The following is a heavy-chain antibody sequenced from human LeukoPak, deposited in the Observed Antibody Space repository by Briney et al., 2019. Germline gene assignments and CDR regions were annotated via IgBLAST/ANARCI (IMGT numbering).Heavy chain of an antibody. Sequence: SETLSLTCTVSGGSISSGDYYWSWIRQPPGKGLEWIGYIYYSGSTYYNPSLKSRFTISVDTSKNQFSLKLSSVTAADTAVYYCARDPYYDFWSGYYSPAFDIWGQGTMVTVSS. CDR1: GGSISSGDYY. CDR2: IYYSGST. J-gene: IGHJ3*02. V-gene: IGHV4-30-4*08. D-gene: IGHD3-3*01. CDR3: ARDPYYDFWSGYYSPAFDI.